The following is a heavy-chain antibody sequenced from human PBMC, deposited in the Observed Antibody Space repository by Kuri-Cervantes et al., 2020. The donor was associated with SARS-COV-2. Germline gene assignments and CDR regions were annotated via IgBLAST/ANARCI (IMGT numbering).Heavy chain of an antibody. V-gene: IGHV3-73*01. CDR2: IRSKANSYAT. Sequence: GGSLRLSCAASGFTFSGSAMHWVRQASGKGLEWVGRIRSKANSYATAYAASVKGRFTISRDDSKNTAYLQMNSLRAEDTAVYYCARDADDYSNYNFDYWGQGTLVTVSS. CDR1: GFTFSGSA. J-gene: IGHJ4*02. CDR3: ARDADDYSNYNFDY. D-gene: IGHD4-11*01.